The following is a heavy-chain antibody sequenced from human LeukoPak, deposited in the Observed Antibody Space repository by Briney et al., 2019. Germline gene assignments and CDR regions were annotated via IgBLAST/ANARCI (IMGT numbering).Heavy chain of an antibody. D-gene: IGHD3-22*01. J-gene: IGHJ4*02. CDR3: ARGKGYYDSSGPDY. V-gene: IGHV4-34*01. Sequence: EINHSGSTNYNPSLKSRVTISVDTSKNQFSLKLSSVTAANTAVYYCARGKGYYDSSGPDYSGQGTLVTVSS. CDR2: INHSGST.